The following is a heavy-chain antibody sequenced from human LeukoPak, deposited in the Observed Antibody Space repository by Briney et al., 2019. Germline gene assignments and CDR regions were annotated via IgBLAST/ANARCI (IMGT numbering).Heavy chain of an antibody. CDR2: SNSDGSTT. D-gene: IGHD2-2*01. CDR3: ARVATTSSKWSLDY. V-gene: IGHV3-74*01. Sequence: GGSLRLSCAASGFTFSAYWMHWVRHSPGKGLVWVARSNSDGSTTDYADSVKGRFTISRDIAKSTMFLQMDSLRAEDTAVYYCARVATTSSKWSLDYWGQGTLVTVSS. J-gene: IGHJ4*02. CDR1: GFTFSAYW.